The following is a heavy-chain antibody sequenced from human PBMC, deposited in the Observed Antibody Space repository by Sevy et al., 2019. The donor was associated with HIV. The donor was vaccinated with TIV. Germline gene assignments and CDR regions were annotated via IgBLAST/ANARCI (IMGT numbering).Heavy chain of an antibody. Sequence: GGSLRLSCAASGFTFSSYWMSWVRQAPGKGLEWVANIKQGGSEKYYVDSVKGRFTISRDNAKNSLYLQMNSLRAEDTAVYYCARDASMGIQLWLVDYWGQGTLVTVSS. D-gene: IGHD5-18*01. V-gene: IGHV3-7*01. CDR3: ARDASMGIQLWLVDY. CDR1: GFTFSSYW. J-gene: IGHJ4*02. CDR2: IKQGGSEK.